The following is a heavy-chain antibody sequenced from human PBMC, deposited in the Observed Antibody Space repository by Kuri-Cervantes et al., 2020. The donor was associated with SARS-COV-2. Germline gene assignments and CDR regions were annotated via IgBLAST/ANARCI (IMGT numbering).Heavy chain of an antibody. J-gene: IGHJ4*02. CDR2: ISAYNGNT. Sequence: ASVKVSCKASGYTFTSYGISWVRQAPGQGLEWMGWISAYNGNTNYAQKLQGRVTMTTDTSTSTAYMELRSLRSDDTAVYYCARAGYCSSTSCRNVPPNGDYWGQGTLVTVSS. CDR1: GYTFTSYG. CDR3: ARAGYCSSTSCRNVPPNGDY. D-gene: IGHD2-2*01. V-gene: IGHV1-18*01.